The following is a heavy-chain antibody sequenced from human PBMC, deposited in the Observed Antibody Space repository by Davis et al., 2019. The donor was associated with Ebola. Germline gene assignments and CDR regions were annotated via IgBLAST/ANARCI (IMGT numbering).Heavy chain of an antibody. CDR3: ARGGRFVTALDH. CDR1: GLSFRGYE. D-gene: IGHD2-21*02. V-gene: IGHV3-48*03. Sequence: SLKIPCAASGLSFRGYEMTCVRQPPGKGPEFISYINSRSTIIFYADSVKGRFTISRDNAKNSLYLQMNSLRAEDTAVYYCARGGRFVTALDHWGPGMLVTVSS. CDR2: INSRSTII. J-gene: IGHJ5*02.